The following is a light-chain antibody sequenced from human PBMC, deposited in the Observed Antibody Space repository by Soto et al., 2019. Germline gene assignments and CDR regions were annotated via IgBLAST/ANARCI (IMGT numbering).Light chain of an antibody. CDR1: SSNIGTSS. CDR3: AEWDGSLNGHV. CDR2: TTN. J-gene: IGLJ1*01. Sequence: QSVLTQPHSASGTPGQRVTISCSGSSSNIGTSSVHWFQQLPGTAPKLLISTTNQRPSGVPERFSGSKSGTSASLAISGLQSEDEADYYCAEWDGSLNGHVFGTGTKVTVL. V-gene: IGLV1-44*01.